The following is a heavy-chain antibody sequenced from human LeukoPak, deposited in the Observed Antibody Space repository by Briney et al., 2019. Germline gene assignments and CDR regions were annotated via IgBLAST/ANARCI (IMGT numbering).Heavy chain of an antibody. D-gene: IGHD5-12*01. V-gene: IGHV1-69*04. CDR1: GGTFSSYA. CDR3: ARARYQAIVATSGLDY. Sequence: SVKVSCKASGGTFSSYAISWVRQAPGQGLEWMGRIIPILGIANYAQKFQGRVTITADKSTSTAYMELSSLRSEDTAVYYCARARYQAIVATSGLDYWGQGTLVTVSS. J-gene: IGHJ4*02. CDR2: IIPILGIA.